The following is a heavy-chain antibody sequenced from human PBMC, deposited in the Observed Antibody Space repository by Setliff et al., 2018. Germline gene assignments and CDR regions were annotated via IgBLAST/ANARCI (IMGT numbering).Heavy chain of an antibody. CDR3: ARARYCSSTSCYYYYYMDV. D-gene: IGHD2-2*01. J-gene: IGHJ6*03. CDR1: GFTFSSYA. CDR2: IKEDGSER. Sequence: PGGSLRLSCAASGFTFSSYAMSWVRQAPGKGLEWVANIKEDGSERYYVDSVKGRFTMSRDNAKNSLYLQMNSLRAEDTAVYYCARARYCSSTSCYYYYYMDVWGKGTTVTVSS. V-gene: IGHV3-7*01.